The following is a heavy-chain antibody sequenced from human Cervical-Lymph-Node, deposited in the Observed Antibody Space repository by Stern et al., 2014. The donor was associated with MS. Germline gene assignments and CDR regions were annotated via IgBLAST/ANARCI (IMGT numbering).Heavy chain of an antibody. D-gene: IGHD6-19*01. V-gene: IGHV1-46*01. J-gene: IGHJ4*02. CDR1: GYTFTSYY. Sequence: VQLVESGAEVKKPGASVKVSCQASGYTFTSYYMHWVRQAPGQGLEWMGIINPSGGSTSYAQKFQGRVTMTRDTSTSTVYMELSSLRSEDTAVYYGAREDGGWYVADYWGQGTLVTVSS. CDR2: INPSGGST. CDR3: AREDGGWYVADY.